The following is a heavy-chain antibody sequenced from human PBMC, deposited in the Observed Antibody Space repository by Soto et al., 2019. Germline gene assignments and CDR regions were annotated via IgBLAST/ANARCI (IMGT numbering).Heavy chain of an antibody. V-gene: IGHV1-18*01. D-gene: IGHD3-10*01. J-gene: IGHJ5*02. Sequence: ASVKVSCKASGYTFTNSGISWVRKAPGQGLEWMGWISAYNGNTKYAQKLQGRVTMTTDTSTSTAYMELRSLRSDDTAVYYCARGVGSGSYYNQYNWFDPWGQGTLVTVS. CDR1: GYTFTNSG. CDR3: ARGVGSGSYYNQYNWFDP. CDR2: ISAYNGNT.